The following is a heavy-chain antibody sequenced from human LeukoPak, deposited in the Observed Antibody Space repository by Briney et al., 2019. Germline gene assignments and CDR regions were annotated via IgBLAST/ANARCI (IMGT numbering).Heavy chain of an antibody. CDR1: GGSISSGGYY. Sequence: SETLSLTCTVSGGSISSGGYYWSWIRQPPGKGLEWIGYIYHSGSTNYNPSLKNRVTLSVDTSKNQFSLKLSSVTAADTAVYYCVREGLYCANGVCYVSFDYWGQGTLVTVSS. CDR3: VREGLYCANGVCYVSFDY. D-gene: IGHD2-8*01. V-gene: IGHV4-61*08. J-gene: IGHJ4*02. CDR2: IYHSGST.